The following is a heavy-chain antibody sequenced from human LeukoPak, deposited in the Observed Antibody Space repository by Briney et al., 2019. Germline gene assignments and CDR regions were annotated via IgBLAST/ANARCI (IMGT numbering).Heavy chain of an antibody. J-gene: IGHJ3*02. CDR1: GYSFMTYW. Sequence: GESLKISCQASGYSFMTYWIGWVRQMPGKGLEWMAIIYPGDSDTKYSPSFQDQVTISADKSINTAYLHWRSLKASDTAMYYCARQWTFDIWGQGTMVTVSS. D-gene: IGHD5-12*01. CDR3: ARQWTFDI. V-gene: IGHV5-51*01. CDR2: IYPGDSDT.